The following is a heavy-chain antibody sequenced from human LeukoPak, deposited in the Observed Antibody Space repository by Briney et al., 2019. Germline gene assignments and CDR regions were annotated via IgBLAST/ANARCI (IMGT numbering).Heavy chain of an antibody. CDR2: IKQDGSEK. D-gene: IGHD3-22*01. V-gene: IGHV3-7*01. Sequence: GGSLRLSCAASGFTFSSYWMSWVRQAPGKGLEWVANIKQDGSEKYYVDSVKGRFTISRDNAKNSLYLQMNSLRAEDTAVYYCARDPQWLPTSGDWFDPWGQGTLVTVSS. J-gene: IGHJ5*02. CDR1: GFTFSSYW. CDR3: ARDPQWLPTSGDWFDP.